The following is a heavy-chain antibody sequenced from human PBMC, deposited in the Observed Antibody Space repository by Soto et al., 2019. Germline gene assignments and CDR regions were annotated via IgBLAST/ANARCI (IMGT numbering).Heavy chain of an antibody. CDR3: ARDSSSSWGRAFDY. D-gene: IGHD6-6*01. CDR1: GGSISSYY. CDR2: IYYSGST. Sequence: QVQLQESGPGLVKPSETLSLTCTVSGGSISSYYWSWIRQPPGKGLEWIGYIYYSGSTNYNPSLKSRVTISVDTSKNQFSLKLSSVTAADTAVYYCARDSSSSWGRAFDYWGQGTLVTVSS. V-gene: IGHV4-59*01. J-gene: IGHJ4*02.